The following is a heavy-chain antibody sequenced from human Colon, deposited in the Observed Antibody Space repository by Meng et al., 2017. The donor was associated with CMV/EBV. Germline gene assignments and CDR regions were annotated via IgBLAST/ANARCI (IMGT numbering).Heavy chain of an antibody. Sequence: GGSLRLSCAASGFSISSYTMNWVRQAPGKGLEWVASVVTSDIYMYFGDSVKGRFTISRDNAKNSVYLHMNSLRVDDTAVYYCARPRGVLEWLPFDLWGQGTLVTVSS. V-gene: IGHV3-21*01. CDR3: ARPRGVLEWLPFDL. CDR1: GFSISSYT. CDR2: VVTSDIYM. J-gene: IGHJ4*02. D-gene: IGHD3-3*01.